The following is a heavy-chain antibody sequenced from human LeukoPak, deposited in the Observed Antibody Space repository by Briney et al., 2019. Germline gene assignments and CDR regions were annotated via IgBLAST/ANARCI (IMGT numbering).Heavy chain of an antibody. J-gene: IGHJ4*02. CDR2: ISSGGDSI. CDR1: GITFSDHY. CDR3: ARLAVGGWDVRY. Sequence: GGSLRLSCAASGITFSDHYMSWIRQAPGKGLEWLSYISSGGDSIYYADSVKGRFTISRDNAKNSVSLQMNSLRAEDTAIYYCARLAVGGWDVRYWGQGTLVTVSS. D-gene: IGHD6-19*01. V-gene: IGHV3-11*04.